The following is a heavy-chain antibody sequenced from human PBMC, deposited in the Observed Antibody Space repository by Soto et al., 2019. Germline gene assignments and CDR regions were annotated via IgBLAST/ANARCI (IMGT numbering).Heavy chain of an antibody. CDR1: GGSFSGYY. CDR2: INHSGST. J-gene: IGHJ4*02. Sequence: SETLSLTCAVYGGSFSGYYCRWIRQPPGKGLEWIGEINHSGSTNYNPSLKSRVTISVDTSKNQFSLKLSSVTAADTAVYYCARRRGYRYANYFDYWGQGTLVTVSS. CDR3: ARRRGYRYANYFDY. V-gene: IGHV4-34*01. D-gene: IGHD5-18*01.